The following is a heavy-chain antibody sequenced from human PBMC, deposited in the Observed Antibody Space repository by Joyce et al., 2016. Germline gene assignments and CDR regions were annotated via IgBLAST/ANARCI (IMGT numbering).Heavy chain of an antibody. CDR3: ARILTATYSSGWFLDY. J-gene: IGHJ4*02. Sequence: QVQLVESGGGVVQPGRSLRLSCAASGRTLSNYGVHGVRQAPGKGVEWGAVISYDGIVKYYADSVKGRFTISRDKSKNTVFLEMNSLRTEDTAVYYCARILTATYSSGWFLDYWGQGTLVTVSS. D-gene: IGHD6-25*01. V-gene: IGHV3-30*03. CDR2: ISYDGIVK. CDR1: GRTLSNYG.